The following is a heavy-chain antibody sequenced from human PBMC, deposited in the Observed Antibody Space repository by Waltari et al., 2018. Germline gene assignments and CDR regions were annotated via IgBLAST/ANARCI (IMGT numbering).Heavy chain of an antibody. CDR3: AKGPYYGSAIGMDV. V-gene: IGHV3-23*01. CDR1: GFTFSNFG. D-gene: IGHD3-10*01. CDR2: FRGTGGST. Sequence: EAQLLESGGGLVQPGGSLRLSCAASGFTFSNFGMSWVRQAPGKGLEGVSGFRGTGGSTSYADSGKGRFTISRDNSKNTLYLQMNSLRAEDSAVYYCAKGPYYGSAIGMDVWGQGTTVAVSS. J-gene: IGHJ6*02.